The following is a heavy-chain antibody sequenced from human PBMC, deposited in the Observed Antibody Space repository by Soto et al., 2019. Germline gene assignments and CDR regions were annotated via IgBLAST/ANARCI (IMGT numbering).Heavy chain of an antibody. CDR1: GCSCSSYA. J-gene: IGHJ5*02. CDR3: ANNYRDWFDP. Sequence: GGSLRRSCAASGCSCSSYAMSWVRQAPGKGLEWVSAISGSGGSTYYADSVKGRFTISRDNSKNTLYLQMNSLRAEDTAVYYCANNYRDWFDPWGQGTQVTAPQ. V-gene: IGHV3-23*01. CDR2: ISGSGGST. D-gene: IGHD3-10*01.